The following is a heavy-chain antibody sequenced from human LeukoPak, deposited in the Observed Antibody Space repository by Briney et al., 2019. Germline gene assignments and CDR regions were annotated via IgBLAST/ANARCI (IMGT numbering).Heavy chain of an antibody. D-gene: IGHD2-2*01. CDR2: IYYSGST. Sequence: SETLSLTCSVSGGSISSYYWSWIRQPPGKGLEYVGYIYYSGSTNYNPSLKSRVTISVDTSKDQFSLNLTSVTAADTAVYYCARLKCISTTCPSRYVMDVWGQGTTVTVSS. V-gene: IGHV4-59*01. CDR1: GGSISSYY. CDR3: ARLKCISTTCPSRYVMDV. J-gene: IGHJ6*02.